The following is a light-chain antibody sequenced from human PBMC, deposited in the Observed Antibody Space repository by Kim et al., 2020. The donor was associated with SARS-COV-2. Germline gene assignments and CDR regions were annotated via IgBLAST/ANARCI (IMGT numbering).Light chain of an antibody. V-gene: IGKV3-11*01. J-gene: IGKJ2*03. CDR1: QSVSSY. CDR3: QQRSNWSYS. Sequence: SLSQGERATLSCRASQSVSSYLAWYQQKPGQAPRLLIYDASNRATGIPARFSGSGSGTDFTLTISSLEPEDFAVYYCQQRSNWSYSFGQGTKLEIK. CDR2: DAS.